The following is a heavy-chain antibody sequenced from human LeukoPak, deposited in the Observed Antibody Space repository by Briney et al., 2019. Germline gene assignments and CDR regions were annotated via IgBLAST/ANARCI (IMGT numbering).Heavy chain of an antibody. Sequence: PGGSLRLSCAASGFTFSNYNMNWVRQAPGKGLEWVSCISISSNYIYYPDSVKGRFTISRDNAKNSLYLQMNSLRAEGTAVYYCARDGGGGLDYWGQGTLVTVSS. CDR2: ISISSNYI. CDR3: ARDGGGGLDY. J-gene: IGHJ4*02. D-gene: IGHD2-15*01. V-gene: IGHV3-21*01. CDR1: GFTFSNYN.